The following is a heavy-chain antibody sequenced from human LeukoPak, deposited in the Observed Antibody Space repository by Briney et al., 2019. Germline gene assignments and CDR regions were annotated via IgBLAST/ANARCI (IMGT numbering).Heavy chain of an antibody. D-gene: IGHD1-1*01. V-gene: IGHV6-1*01. CDR1: VDSVFSNIAA. CDR3: ARDWTTTGTFGY. Sequence: SQTLSLTSAISVDSVFSNIAAWNWIRQSPSRGLGWLGRAYYGSTCCSDYAPSVTSRITISPDTSKNEFSLQLISVTPEDTAVYYCARDWTTTGTFGYWGQGTLVTVSS. CDR2: AYYGSTCCS. J-gene: IGHJ4*02.